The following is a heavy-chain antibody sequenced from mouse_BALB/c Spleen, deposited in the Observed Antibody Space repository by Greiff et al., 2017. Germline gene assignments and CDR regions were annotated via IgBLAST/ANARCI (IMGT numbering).Heavy chain of an antibody. D-gene: IGHD2-4*01. V-gene: IGHV1S132*01. CDR3: ARSGDYTWFAY. CDR1: GYTFTSYW. Sequence: VKLVESGAELVKPGASVKLSCKTSGYTFTSYWIQWVKQRPGQGLGWIGEIFPGTGTTYYNEKFKGKATLTIDTSSSTAYMQLSSLTSEDSAVYVCARSGDYTWFAYWGQGTLVTVSA. CDR2: IFPGTGTT. J-gene: IGHJ3*01.